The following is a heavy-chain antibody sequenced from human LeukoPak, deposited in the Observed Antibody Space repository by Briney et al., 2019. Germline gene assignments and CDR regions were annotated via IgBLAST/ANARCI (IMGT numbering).Heavy chain of an antibody. Sequence: GETLKISCKASGYSFTNYWIAWVRQMPGKGLEWMGIIDPGDSDTRYSPSFQGQVTLSVDTSISTVYLQWNSLKASDTAMYFCARHSNSYFDYWGQGTLITVSS. CDR1: GYSFTNYW. V-gene: IGHV5-51*01. J-gene: IGHJ4*02. CDR3: ARHSNSYFDY. D-gene: IGHD2-8*01. CDR2: IDPGDSDT.